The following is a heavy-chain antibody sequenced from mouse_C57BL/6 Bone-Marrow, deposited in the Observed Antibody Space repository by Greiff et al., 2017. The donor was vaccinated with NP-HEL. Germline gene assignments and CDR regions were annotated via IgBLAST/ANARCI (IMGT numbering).Heavy chain of an antibody. CDR1: GYAFSSSW. V-gene: IGHV1-82*01. J-gene: IGHJ4*01. CDR3: ARYYYGSSYYYAMDY. Sequence: QVQLQQSGPELVKPGASVKISCKASGYAFSSSWMHWVKQRPGKGLEWIGRIYPGDGDTNYNGTVKGTATLTADKSSSTAYMQLSSLTSEYSAVYVCARYYYGSSYYYAMDYWGQGTSVTVSS. D-gene: IGHD1-1*01. CDR2: IYPGDGDT.